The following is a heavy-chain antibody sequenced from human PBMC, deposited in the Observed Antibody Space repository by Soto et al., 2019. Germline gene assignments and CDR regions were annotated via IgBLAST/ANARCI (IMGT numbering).Heavy chain of an antibody. J-gene: IGHJ4*02. V-gene: IGHV3-48*01. CDR3: ARGDWSSGY. Sequence: ESGGTLVQPGGSLRLSCAASGFTFSAYGMNWVRQAPGKGLEWVSYISNAASSKYYADSVKGRFTVSRDNAKGSLYLQMDSLRAEDTAVYYCARGDWSSGYWGQGTLVTVSS. CDR1: GFTFSAYG. D-gene: IGHD1-1*01. CDR2: ISNAASSK.